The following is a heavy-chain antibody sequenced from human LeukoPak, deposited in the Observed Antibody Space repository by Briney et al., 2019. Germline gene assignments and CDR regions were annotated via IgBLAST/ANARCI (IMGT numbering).Heavy chain of an antibody. CDR3: ARIPHEARLEWLSGYNYYYMDV. Sequence: PSETLSLTCTVSGGSISSSSYYWGWIRQPPGKGLEWIGSIHYSGGTYYNPSLKSRVTISVDTSKNQFSLKLSSVTAADTAVYYCARIPHEARLEWLSGYNYYYMDVWGKGTTVTVSS. CDR2: IHYSGGT. D-gene: IGHD3-3*01. CDR1: GGSISSSSYY. V-gene: IGHV4-39*01. J-gene: IGHJ6*03.